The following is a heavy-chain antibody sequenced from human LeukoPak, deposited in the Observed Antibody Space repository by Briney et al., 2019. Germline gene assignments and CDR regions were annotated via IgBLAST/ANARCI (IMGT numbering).Heavy chain of an antibody. V-gene: IGHV4-39*01. D-gene: IGHD3-16*01. CDR3: ARHVDGFSYAFPRYYFDF. CDR1: GGSIRSSDYY. J-gene: IGHJ4*02. CDR2: VFYSGIA. Sequence: SETLSLTCSVSGGSIRSSDYYWGWIRQPPGKGLEWIGNVFYSGIAHSNPSLKSRVTMSADTSKNQLSLKLNSVTAADTAVYYCARHVDGFSYAFPRYYFDFWGQGNLDIVSS.